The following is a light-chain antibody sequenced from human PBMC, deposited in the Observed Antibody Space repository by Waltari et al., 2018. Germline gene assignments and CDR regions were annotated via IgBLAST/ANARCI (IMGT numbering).Light chain of an antibody. CDR2: YDS. V-gene: IGLV3-21*04. CDR1: NIGSYS. CDR3: HVWHPDMDPGV. Sequence: SYALTQPPSVSVAPGTTARITCGGDNIGSYSVHWYQQKPGQAPLLVIFYDSDRPSGFPERFSGSNSGNTATLTISSVEAGDEAKYYCHVWHPDMDPGVFGPGTEVSV. J-gene: IGLJ1*01.